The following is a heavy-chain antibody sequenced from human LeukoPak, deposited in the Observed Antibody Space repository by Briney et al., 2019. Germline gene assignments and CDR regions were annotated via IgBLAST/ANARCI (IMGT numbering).Heavy chain of an antibody. CDR2: INSDGSST. CDR3: ARERVPRYYDFWSGYFPLGY. CDR1: GFTFSSYW. J-gene: IGHJ4*02. D-gene: IGHD3-3*01. V-gene: IGHV3-74*01. Sequence: GGSLRLSCAASGFTFSSYWMHWVRQAPGKGLVWVSRINSDGSSTSYADSVKGRFTISRDNAKNTLYLQMNSLRAEDTAVYYCARERVPRYYDFWSGYFPLGYWGQGTLVTVSS.